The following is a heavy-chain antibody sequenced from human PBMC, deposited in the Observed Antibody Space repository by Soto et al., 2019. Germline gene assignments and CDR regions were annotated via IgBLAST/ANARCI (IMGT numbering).Heavy chain of an antibody. D-gene: IGHD3-10*01. J-gene: IGHJ6*02. CDR2: IIPIFGTA. V-gene: IGHV1-69*01. CDR3: ARDSGSMVRGVMGYYYYGMDV. CDR1: GGTFSSYA. Sequence: QVQLVQSGAEVKKPGSSVKVSCKASGGTFSSYAISWVRQAPGQGREWMGGIIPIFGTANYAQKFQGRVTITADESTSTAYMELSSLRSEDTAVYYCARDSGSMVRGVMGYYYYGMDVWGQGTTVTVSS.